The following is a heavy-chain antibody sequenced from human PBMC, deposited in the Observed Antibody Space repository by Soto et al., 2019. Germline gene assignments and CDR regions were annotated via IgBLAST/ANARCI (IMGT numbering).Heavy chain of an antibody. CDR1: GFTFSSYA. V-gene: IGHV3-23*05. CDR2: ISSGGTT. D-gene: IGHD2-15*01. CDR3: ATGSCIGGSCYGGF. Sequence: EVQLLQSGGGLVQPGGSLTLSCTASGFTFSSYAMTWVRQAPGKGLEWVSGISSGGTTYYADSVKGRFTISRDNPKNTLYLQMNSLRAEDTAAYYCATGSCIGGSCYGGFWGQGTEVTVSS. J-gene: IGHJ4*02.